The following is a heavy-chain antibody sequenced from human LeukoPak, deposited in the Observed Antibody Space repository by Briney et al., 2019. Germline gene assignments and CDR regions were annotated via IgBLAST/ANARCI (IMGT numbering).Heavy chain of an antibody. D-gene: IGHD1-14*01. CDR2: IRYYGSNK. Sequence: GGPVRLSCTASGFTFSSYGMHGVRQAPGKGLVWVAFIRYYGSNKYYADSVKGRFTISRDNSKNTLYLQMNSLRAEDTAVYYCARDKDQYRLDAFDIWGQGTMVTVSS. CDR3: ARDKDQYRLDAFDI. J-gene: IGHJ3*02. V-gene: IGHV3-30*02. CDR1: GFTFSSYG.